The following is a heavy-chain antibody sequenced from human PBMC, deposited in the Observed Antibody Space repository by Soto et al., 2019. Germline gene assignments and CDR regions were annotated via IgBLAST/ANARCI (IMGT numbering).Heavy chain of an antibody. J-gene: IGHJ4*02. CDR2: INAGNGNT. Sequence: QVQLVQSGDAVKKPGASMQVSCKASGYTFTTYPLHGLRQAPRQRLEWMGWINAGNGNTKYSQKFRGRVTITRDATASTAYMELTSLGSEDTAVYYCAISSGYYYVDYWGQGTLVTVSS. D-gene: IGHD3-22*01. CDR1: GYTFTTYP. CDR3: AISSGYYYVDY. V-gene: IGHV1-3*01.